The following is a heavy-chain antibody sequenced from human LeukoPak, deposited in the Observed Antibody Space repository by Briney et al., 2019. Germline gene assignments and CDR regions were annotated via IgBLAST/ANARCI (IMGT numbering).Heavy chain of an antibody. CDR1: GGSFSGYY. V-gene: IGHV4-34*01. J-gene: IGHJ4*02. CDR2: INHSGST. CDR3: ARDLSGSYFDY. D-gene: IGHD1-26*01. Sequence: RSSETLSLTCAVYGGSFSGYYWSWIRQPPGKGLEWIGEINHSGSTNYNPSLKSRVTISVDTSKNQFSLKLSSVTAADTAVYYCARDLSGSYFDYWGQGTLVTVSS.